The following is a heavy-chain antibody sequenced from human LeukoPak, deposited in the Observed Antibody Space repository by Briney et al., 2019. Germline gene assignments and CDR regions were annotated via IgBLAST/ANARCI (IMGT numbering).Heavy chain of an antibody. J-gene: IGHJ4*02. CDR1: GYTFTGYY. CDR3: ARGYSGSSRQDY. CDR2: IIPILGIA. V-gene: IGHV1-69*02. Sequence: SVKVPCKASGYTFTGYYMHWVRQAPGQGLEWMGRIIPILGIANYAQKFQGRVTITADKSTSTAYMELSSLRSEDTAVYYCARGYSGSSRQDYWGQGTLVTVSS. D-gene: IGHD1-26*01.